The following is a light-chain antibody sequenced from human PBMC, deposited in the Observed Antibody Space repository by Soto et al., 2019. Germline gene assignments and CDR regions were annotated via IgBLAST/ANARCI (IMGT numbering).Light chain of an antibody. Sequence: QSVLTQPPSVSGAPGQRVTISCTGSSSNIGADYDVHWYQHLPGTAPRLLIYGNSNRPSGVPDRFSGSKSGTSASLAITGLQAEDEADYYCQSYDSSLSVEVFGGGTQLTVL. J-gene: IGLJ3*02. CDR1: SSNIGADYD. CDR3: QSYDSSLSVEV. V-gene: IGLV1-40*01. CDR2: GNS.